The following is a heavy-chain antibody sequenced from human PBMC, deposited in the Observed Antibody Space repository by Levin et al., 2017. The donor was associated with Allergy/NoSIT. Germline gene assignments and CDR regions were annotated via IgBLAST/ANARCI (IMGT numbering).Heavy chain of an antibody. Sequence: SETLSLTCAVYGGSFSDYYWSWIRQPPGKGLEWIGEINHSESTNYNPSLKSRVTISLDTSRNQFSLKLTSVTAADTAVYYCARGRKLRFLEWLYRFDYWGQGTLVTVSS. CDR3: ARGRKLRFLEWLYRFDY. CDR2: INHSEST. J-gene: IGHJ4*02. D-gene: IGHD3-3*01. CDR1: GGSFSDYY. V-gene: IGHV4-34*01.